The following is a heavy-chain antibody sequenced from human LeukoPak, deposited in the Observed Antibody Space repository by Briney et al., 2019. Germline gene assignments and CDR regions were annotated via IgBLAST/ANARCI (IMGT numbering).Heavy chain of an antibody. J-gene: IGHJ5*02. D-gene: IGHD4-11*01. CDR3: ARDLYSNIIWFDP. V-gene: IGHV3-11*01. CDR2: FSSSGSTI. CDR1: GFTFSDYY. Sequence: GGSLRLSCAASGFTFSDYYKSWIRQAPGKGVEGVSYFSSSGSTIYYADSVKGRFTISRDNAKNSLYLQMNSLRAEDTAVYYCARDLYSNIIWFDPWGQGTLVTVSS.